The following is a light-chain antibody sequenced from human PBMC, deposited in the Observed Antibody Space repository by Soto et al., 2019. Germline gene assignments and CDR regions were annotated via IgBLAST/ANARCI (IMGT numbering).Light chain of an antibody. CDR2: DVS. CDR3: SSYTSSSTPVV. CDR1: SSDVGGYNY. Sequence: QAVVTQPASVSGSPGQSITISCTGTSSDVGGYNYVSWYQQHPGKAPKLMIDDVSNRPSGVSNRFSGSKSGNTASLTISGLQAEDEADYYCSSYTSSSTPVVFGGGTKVTVL. J-gene: IGLJ2*01. V-gene: IGLV2-14*01.